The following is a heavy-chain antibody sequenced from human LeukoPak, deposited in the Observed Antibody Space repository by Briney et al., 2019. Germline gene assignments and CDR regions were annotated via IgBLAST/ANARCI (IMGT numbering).Heavy chain of an antibody. V-gene: IGHV3-21*01. CDR3: ASDAGDHPNKNPHY. CDR2: ISGTSSCI. J-gene: IGHJ4*02. Sequence: PGGSLRLSCAASGFSFSTYSMNWVRQTPGKGLEWVSSISGTSSCIYYADSVKGRFTISRDNAKNSLYLEMNGLRVEDTAIYYCASDAGDHPNKNPHYWGQGTLVTVSS. D-gene: IGHD4-17*01. CDR1: GFSFSTYS.